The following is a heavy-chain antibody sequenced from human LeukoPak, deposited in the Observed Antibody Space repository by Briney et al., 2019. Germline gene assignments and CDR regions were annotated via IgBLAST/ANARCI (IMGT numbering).Heavy chain of an antibody. J-gene: IGHJ5*02. V-gene: IGHV1-2*02. D-gene: IGHD4-17*01. Sequence: ASVKVSCKASGYTFTGYYMHWVRQAPGQGLEWMGWINPNSGGTNYAQKFQGRVTMTRDTSISTAYMELSRLRSDDTAVYYCARVMTTVTFYWFDPWGQGTLVTVSS. CDR1: GYTFTGYY. CDR3: ARVMTTVTFYWFDP. CDR2: INPNSGGT.